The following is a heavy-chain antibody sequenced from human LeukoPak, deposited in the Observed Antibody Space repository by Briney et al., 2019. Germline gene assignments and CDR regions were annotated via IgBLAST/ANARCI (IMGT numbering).Heavy chain of an antibody. CDR3: ARAEWESEVEDAFDI. J-gene: IGHJ3*02. CDR1: GFTFSSYA. CDR2: ISYDGSNK. Sequence: GGSLRLSCAASGFTFSSYAMHWVRQAPGKGLEWVAVISYDGSNKYYADSVKGRFTISTENSKNTLYPQMYSSRAEDTAVYYCARAEWESEVEDAFDIWGQGTMVTVSS. V-gene: IGHV3-30-3*01. D-gene: IGHD1-26*01.